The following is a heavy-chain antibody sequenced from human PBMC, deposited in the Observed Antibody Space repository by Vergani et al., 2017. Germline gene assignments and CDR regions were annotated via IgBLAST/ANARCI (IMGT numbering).Heavy chain of an antibody. D-gene: IGHD2-21*02. J-gene: IGHJ5*02. V-gene: IGHV3-30*02. CDR2: IGKDGINT. Sequence: QVQLVESAGGVVQPGGSLRLSCAASGFTFSNFGMHWIRQAPGKGLDWMAYIGKDGINTRYRDAVKGRFTVSRDNSKDILYLQMDSLRSEDTALYYCAKYLRDSTDGLHDAWGAGTLAIVCS. CDR3: AKYLRDSTDGLHDA. CDR1: GFTFSNFG.